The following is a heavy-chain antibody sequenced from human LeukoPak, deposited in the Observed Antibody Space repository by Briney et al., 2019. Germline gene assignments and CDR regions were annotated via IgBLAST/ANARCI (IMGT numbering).Heavy chain of an antibody. CDR3: ARVGSSSWPNLDY. CDR2: IYYSGST. Sequence: PSETLSLTCTVSGGSISSYYWSWIRQPPGKGLEWIGYIYYSGSTNYNPSLKSRVTISVDTSKNQFSLKLGSVTAADTAVYYCARVGSSSWPNLDYWGQGTLVTVSS. V-gene: IGHV4-59*01. D-gene: IGHD6-13*01. CDR1: GGSISSYY. J-gene: IGHJ4*02.